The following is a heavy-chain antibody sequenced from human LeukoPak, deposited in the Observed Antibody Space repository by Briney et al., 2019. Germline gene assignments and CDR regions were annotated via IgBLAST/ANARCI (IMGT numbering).Heavy chain of an antibody. CDR3: ARSGSYHDAFDI. CDR2: ISSSSSYI. D-gene: IGHD1-26*01. V-gene: IGHV3-21*01. J-gene: IGHJ3*02. CDR1: GFTFSSYS. Sequence: GGSLRLSCAASGFTFSSYSVNWVRQAPGKGLEWVSAISSSSSYIYYADSVKGRFTISRDNAKNSLYLQMNSLRAEDTAVYYCARSGSYHDAFDIWGQGTLVTVSS.